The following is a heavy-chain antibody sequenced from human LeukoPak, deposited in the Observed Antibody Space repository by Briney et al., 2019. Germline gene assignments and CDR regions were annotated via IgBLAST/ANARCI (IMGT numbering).Heavy chain of an antibody. D-gene: IGHD6-13*01. CDR1: GYTFSSYG. V-gene: IGHV1-18*01. Sequence: ASVKVSCKASGYTFSSYGISWVRQAPGQGLEWMGWISAYNGNTNYAQKLQGRVTMTTDTSTSTAYMELRSLTSDDTAVYYCAKAPFRPGIAAVGLDYWGQGTLVTVSS. J-gene: IGHJ4*02. CDR3: AKAPFRPGIAAVGLDY. CDR2: ISAYNGNT.